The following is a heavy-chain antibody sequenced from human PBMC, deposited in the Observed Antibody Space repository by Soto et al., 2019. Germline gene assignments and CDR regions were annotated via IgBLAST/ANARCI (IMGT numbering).Heavy chain of an antibody. J-gene: IGHJ4*02. CDR1: GGSISSSSYY. V-gene: IGHV4-39*01. Sequence: SETLSLTCTVSGGSISSSSYYWGWIRQPPGKGLEWIGSIYYSGSTYYNPSLKSRVTISVDTSKNQFSLKLSSVTAADTAVYYCASNPDTVTFFDYWGQGTLVTVSS. CDR2: IYYSGST. D-gene: IGHD4-17*01. CDR3: ASNPDTVTFFDY.